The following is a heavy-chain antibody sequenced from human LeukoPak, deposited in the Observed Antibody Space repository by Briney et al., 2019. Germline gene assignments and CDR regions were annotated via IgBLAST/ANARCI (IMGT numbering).Heavy chain of an antibody. CDR3: ARVYNYVFDY. CDR1: GFAVSSSH. J-gene: IGHJ4*02. CDR2: IYSGGDT. D-gene: IGHD3-10*02. Sequence: GGSLRLSCAASGFAVSSSHMTWVRQAVGKGLEWVSFIYSGGDTSYADSVKGRFTISRDNSKNTLYLQMNSLRAEDTAVYYCARVYNYVFDYWGQGTLVTVSS. V-gene: IGHV3-53*01.